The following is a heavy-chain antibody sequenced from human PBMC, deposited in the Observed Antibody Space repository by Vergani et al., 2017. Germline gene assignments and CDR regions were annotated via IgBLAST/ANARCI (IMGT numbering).Heavy chain of an antibody. CDR2: IYPGDSDT. J-gene: IGHJ3*02. Sequence: EVQLVQSGAEVQKPGESLKISCKGSGYSFTSYWIGWVRQMPGKGLEWMGIIYPGDSDTRYSPSFQGQVTISADKSISTAYLQWSSLKASDTAMYYCARRVTMVRGVISKYDAFDIWGQGTMVTVSS. CDR3: ARRVTMVRGVISKYDAFDI. D-gene: IGHD3-10*01. V-gene: IGHV5-51*01. CDR1: GYSFTSYW.